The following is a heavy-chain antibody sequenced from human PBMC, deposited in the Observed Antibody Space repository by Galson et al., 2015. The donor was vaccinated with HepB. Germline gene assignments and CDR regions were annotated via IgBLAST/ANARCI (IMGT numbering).Heavy chain of an antibody. V-gene: IGHV3-23*01. J-gene: IGHJ4*02. Sequence: SLRLSCAASGFTFSSYAMSWVRQAPGKGLEWVSAISGSGGSTYYADSVKGRFTISRDNSKNTLYLQMNSLRAEDTAVYYCAKDGVLMVHALNEGGFDYWGQGTLVTVSS. CDR1: GFTFSSYA. CDR2: ISGSGGST. CDR3: AKDGVLMVHALNEGGFDY. D-gene: IGHD2-8*01.